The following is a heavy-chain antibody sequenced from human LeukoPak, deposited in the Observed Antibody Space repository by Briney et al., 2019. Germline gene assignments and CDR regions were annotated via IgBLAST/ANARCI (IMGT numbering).Heavy chain of an antibody. D-gene: IGHD1-7*01. CDR2: MYYTGTI. CDR3: AREPWAGTGTTEY. CDR1: GDSITSSNY. J-gene: IGHJ4*02. V-gene: IGHV4-39*07. Sequence: SETLSLTCTVSGDSITSSNYWGWIRQPPGKGLEWIGTMYYTGTIYYNPSLKSRVTISVDTSKNQFSLSLSSVTAADTAVYYSAREPWAGTGTTEYWGQGTLVTVSS.